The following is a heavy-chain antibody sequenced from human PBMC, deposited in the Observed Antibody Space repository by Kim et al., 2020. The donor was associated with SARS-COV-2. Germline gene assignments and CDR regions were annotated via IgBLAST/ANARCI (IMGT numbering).Heavy chain of an antibody. V-gene: IGHV4-59*08. CDR1: GGSISSYY. D-gene: IGHD3-22*01. CDR3: ARLQDPPTIVVPTLDV. Sequence: SETLSLTCTVSGGSISSYYWSWIRQPPGKGLEWIGYIYYSGSTNYNPSLKSRVTISVDTSKNQFSLKLSSVTAADTAVYYCARLQDPPTIVVPTLDVWGKGTTVTVSS. CDR2: IYYSGST. J-gene: IGHJ6*04.